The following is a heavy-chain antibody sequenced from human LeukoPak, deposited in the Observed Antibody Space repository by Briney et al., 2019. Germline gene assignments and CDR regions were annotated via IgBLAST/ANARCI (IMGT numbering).Heavy chain of an antibody. D-gene: IGHD5-24*01. CDR3: AKDIQLST. Sequence: GGSLRLSCAASGFTFSSAAMTWFRQAPGKGLEWVSLIGSSGGRTYYADSVKGRFTISRDNSKNTLSLQMNSLTVEDTAIYYCAKDIQLSTWGLGTMVTVSS. CDR1: GFTFSSAA. J-gene: IGHJ3*01. CDR2: IGSSGGRT. V-gene: IGHV3-23*01.